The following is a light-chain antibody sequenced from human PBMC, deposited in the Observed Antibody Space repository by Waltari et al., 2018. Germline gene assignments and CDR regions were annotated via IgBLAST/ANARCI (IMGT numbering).Light chain of an antibody. J-gene: IGLJ3*02. Sequence: QSALTQPASASGSPGQAITISCTGTSIDVGSYTFVPWYQQQPGKAPKLMIYEGTKRPSGVSNRFSGSKSGNTASLTISGLQAEDEADYYCCSYAGRSTWVFGGGTKLTVL. CDR3: CSYAGRSTWV. CDR1: SIDVGSYTF. V-gene: IGLV2-23*01. CDR2: EGT.